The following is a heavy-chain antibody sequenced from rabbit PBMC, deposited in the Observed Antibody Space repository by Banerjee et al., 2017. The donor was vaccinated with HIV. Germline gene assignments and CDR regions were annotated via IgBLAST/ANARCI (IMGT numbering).Heavy chain of an antibody. Sequence: QEQLVESGGGLVQPGGSLKLSCKASGFDFSSSGVSWVRQAPGKGLEWIGDMEPVFVSTYYASGGKGRGTIERQKAKKKRERQRKRRKREEKEKEGGERGGRRRGGAFNLWGPGTRGTVS. V-gene: IGHV1S47*01. J-gene: IGHJ4*01. CDR1: GFDFSSSG. D-gene: IGHD5-1*01. CDR2: MEPVFVST. CDR3: ERGGRRRGGAFNL.